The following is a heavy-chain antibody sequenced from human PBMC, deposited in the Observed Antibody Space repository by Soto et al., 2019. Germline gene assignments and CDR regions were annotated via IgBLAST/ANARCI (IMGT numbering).Heavy chain of an antibody. V-gene: IGHV4-59*01. CDR2: VYYTGTT. D-gene: IGHD5-18*01. Sequence: SETLSLTCAVSGSPISPYYWSWIRQAPGKGLEWIGYVYYTGTTNYNPSLKSRVTISIDRSKNQISLDLTSATAADTAVYYCARDGYRYPGTFDFWGQGTMVTVSS. CDR3: ARDGYRYPGTFDF. CDR1: GSPISPYY. J-gene: IGHJ3*01.